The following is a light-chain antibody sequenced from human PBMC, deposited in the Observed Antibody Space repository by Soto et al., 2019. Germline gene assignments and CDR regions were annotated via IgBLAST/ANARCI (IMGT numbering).Light chain of an antibody. CDR1: QSVSTY. CDR2: AAS. J-gene: IGKJ1*01. V-gene: IGKV1-39*01. Sequence: DIQMTQSPSSLSASVGDRVTITCRASQSVSTYLNWYHQKPGKAPKLLIYAASSLQGGVPSRFRGSGSGTDFTLPISSLQPEDFATYFCQQTYNSPWTFGQGTTVDFK. CDR3: QQTYNSPWT.